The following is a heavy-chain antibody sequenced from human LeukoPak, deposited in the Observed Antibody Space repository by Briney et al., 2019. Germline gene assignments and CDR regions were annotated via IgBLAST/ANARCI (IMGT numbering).Heavy chain of an antibody. Sequence: LTCTVSGGSISSGSYYWSWIRQPAGKGLEWIGRIYTSGSTNYNPSLKSRVTISVDTSKNQFSLKLSSVTAADTAVYYCARQGSSGYYYDYWGQGTLVTVSS. V-gene: IGHV4-61*02. CDR3: ARQGSSGYYYDY. D-gene: IGHD3-22*01. CDR2: IYTSGST. J-gene: IGHJ4*02. CDR1: GGSISSGSYY.